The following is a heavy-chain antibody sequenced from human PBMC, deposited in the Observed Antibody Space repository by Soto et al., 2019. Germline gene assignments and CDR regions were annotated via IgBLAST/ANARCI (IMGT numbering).Heavy chain of an antibody. Sequence: GESLKISWEGSGYSFADFWISWVRQMPGKGLEWMGTIHPTDSSTHYSPSFQGHVTISVDESTRTSYLRWSSLQASDTATYYCARLEGSGSYYHRHFDYWGQGTLVTVSS. CDR2: IHPTDSST. CDR1: GYSFADFW. CDR3: ARLEGSGSYYHRHFDY. D-gene: IGHD3-10*01. V-gene: IGHV5-10-1*01. J-gene: IGHJ4*02.